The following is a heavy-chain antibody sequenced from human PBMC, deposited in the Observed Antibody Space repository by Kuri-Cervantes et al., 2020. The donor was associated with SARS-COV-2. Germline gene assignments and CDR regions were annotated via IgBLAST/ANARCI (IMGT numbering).Heavy chain of an antibody. D-gene: IGHD3-22*01. CDR1: GDTFSSYA. CDR3: ATSFYFDRDGYYHFDF. V-gene: IGHV1-69*13. Sequence: SVKVSCKASGDTFSSYAISWVRQAPGQGLEWMGGTIPFFGAVKYAQKFQGRVTITADGRSTISHMELSSLRSEDTAVYYCATSFYFDRDGYYHFDFWGQGALVTVSS. J-gene: IGHJ4*02. CDR2: TIPFFGAV.